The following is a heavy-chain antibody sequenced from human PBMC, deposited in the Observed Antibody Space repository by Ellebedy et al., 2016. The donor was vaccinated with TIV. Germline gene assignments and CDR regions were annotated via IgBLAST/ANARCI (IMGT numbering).Heavy chain of an antibody. CDR3: SRGITAVIY. CDR2: ITGSSSYM. J-gene: IGHJ4*02. D-gene: IGHD6-13*01. CDR1: GFTFRNYS. V-gene: IGHV3-21*01. Sequence: GESLKISCAGAGFTFRNYSLPSLLPAPGKVLEFVASITGSSSYMFYSDSVKGRFTISRDNDKNSLYLQMNSLRAEDTAVYYSSRGITAVIYWGQG.